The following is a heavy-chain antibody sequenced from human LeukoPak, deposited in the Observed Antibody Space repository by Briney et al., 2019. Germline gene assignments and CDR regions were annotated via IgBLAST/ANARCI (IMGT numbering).Heavy chain of an antibody. Sequence: SGTLSLTCAVSGGSISSSDWWSWVRQPPGGGLEWIGYIYRSEDTSYNPSLKSRVTMSVDKSKNQLSLKLSSVTAADTAVYYCARENVLRFLEWLSYFDYWGQGTLVTVSS. CDR1: GGSISSSDW. J-gene: IGHJ4*02. CDR2: IYRSEDT. D-gene: IGHD3-3*01. V-gene: IGHV4-4*02. CDR3: ARENVLRFLEWLSYFDY.